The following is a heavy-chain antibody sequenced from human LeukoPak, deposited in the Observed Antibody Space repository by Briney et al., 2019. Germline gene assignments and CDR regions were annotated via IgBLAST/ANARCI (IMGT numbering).Heavy chain of an antibody. CDR1: GFTFSSYA. V-gene: IGHV3-30*04. CDR3: ARVFPAVFYY. D-gene: IGHD2-2*01. J-gene: IGHJ4*02. Sequence: PGRPLRLSCAASGFTFSSYAMHWVRQAPGKGLEWVAVISYDGSNKYYADSVKGRFTISRDNSKNTLYLQMNSLRVEDRAVYYWARVFPAVFYYWGQETRVTVSS. CDR2: ISYDGSNK.